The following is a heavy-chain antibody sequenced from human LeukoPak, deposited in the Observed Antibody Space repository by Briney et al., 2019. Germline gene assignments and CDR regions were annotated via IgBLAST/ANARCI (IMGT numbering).Heavy chain of an antibody. J-gene: IGHJ4*02. D-gene: IGHD3-22*01. Sequence: SVTLSLTSAVSGYSISSGYYWGWIRQRPGQGLEWIGDIDHSGSTYYNPSLKSRVTISVDTSKNQFSLKLSSVTAADTAVYYCARRRFLNYYDSSGHTGYSDYWGQGTLVTVSS. CDR2: IDHSGST. CDR3: ARRRFLNYYDSSGHTGYSDY. CDR1: GYSISSGYY. V-gene: IGHV4-38-2*01.